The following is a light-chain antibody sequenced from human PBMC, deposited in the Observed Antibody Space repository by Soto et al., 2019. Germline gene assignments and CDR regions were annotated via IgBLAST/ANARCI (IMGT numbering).Light chain of an antibody. CDR2: END. J-gene: IGLJ2*01. CDR3: GTWDSSLSVGV. Sequence: QSVLTQPPSVSAAPGQKVTISCSGSSSDIGSNYVSWYQQLPGTAPKLLIYENDKRPSGIPDRFSGSKSGTSGTLAITGLQTGDEADYYCGTWDSSLSVGVFGGGTKVTVL. CDR1: SSDIGSNY. V-gene: IGLV1-51*01.